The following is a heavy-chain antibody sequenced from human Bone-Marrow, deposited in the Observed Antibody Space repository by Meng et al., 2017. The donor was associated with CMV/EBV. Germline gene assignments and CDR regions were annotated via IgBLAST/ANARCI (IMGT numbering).Heavy chain of an antibody. D-gene: IGHD4-17*01. CDR2: ISSSSSYI. CDR3: ARGPVNSKYYYYGMDV. Sequence: GESLKISCAASGFTFSSYSMNWVRQAPGKGLEWVSSISSSSSYIYYADSVKGRLTISRDNAKNSLYLQMNSLRAEDTAVYYCARGPVNSKYYYYGMDVWGQGTTVTVSS. CDR1: GFTFSSYS. J-gene: IGHJ6*02. V-gene: IGHV3-21*04.